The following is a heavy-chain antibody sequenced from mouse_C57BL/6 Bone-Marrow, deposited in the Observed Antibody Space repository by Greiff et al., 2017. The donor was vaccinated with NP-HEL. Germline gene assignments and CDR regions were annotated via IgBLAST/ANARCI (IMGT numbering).Heavy chain of an antibody. CDR2: IYPGDGDT. CDR3: ARWLLRYYFDY. D-gene: IGHD2-3*01. Sequence: QVQLQQPGPELVKPGASVKISCKASGYAFSSSWMNWVKQRPGKGLEWIGRIYPGDGDTNYNGKFKGKATLTADKSSSTAYMQLSSLTSEDSAVYFCARWLLRYYFDYWGQGTTLTVSS. V-gene: IGHV1-82*01. CDR1: GYAFSSSW. J-gene: IGHJ2*01.